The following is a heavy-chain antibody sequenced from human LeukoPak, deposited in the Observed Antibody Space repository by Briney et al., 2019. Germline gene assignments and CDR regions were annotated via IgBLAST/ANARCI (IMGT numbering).Heavy chain of an antibody. CDR2: ISGGGGST. CDR1: EFTFSSYG. V-gene: IGHV3-23*01. CDR3: AELGITMIGGV. J-gene: IGHJ6*04. Sequence: PGGSLRLSCAASEFTFSSYGMSWVRQAPGKGLEWVAAISGGGGSTYYADSVKGRFTISRDNAKNSLYLQMNSLRAEDTAVYYCAELGITMIGGVWGKGTTVTISS. D-gene: IGHD3-10*02.